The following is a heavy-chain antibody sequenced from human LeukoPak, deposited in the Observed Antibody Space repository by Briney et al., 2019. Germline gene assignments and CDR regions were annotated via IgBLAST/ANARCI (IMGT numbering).Heavy chain of an antibody. CDR2: IYHSGST. CDR1: GGSISPYY. V-gene: IGHV4-59*01. CDR3: ARDLLSYDILTGYYGGYFDL. Sequence: SGTLSLTCSVYGGSISPYYWSWIRQPPGKGLEWIGHIYHSGSTNYNPSLKSRVTISVDTSKNQFSLKLSSVTAADTAVYYCARDLLSYDILTGYYGGYFDLWGRGTLVTVSS. D-gene: IGHD3-9*01. J-gene: IGHJ2*01.